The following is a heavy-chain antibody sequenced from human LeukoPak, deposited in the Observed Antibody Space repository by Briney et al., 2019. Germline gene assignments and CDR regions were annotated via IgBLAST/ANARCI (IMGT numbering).Heavy chain of an antibody. CDR2: IYSGGST. J-gene: IGHJ4*02. Sequence: PGGSLRLSCAASGFTVSSNYMSWVRQAPGKGLEWVSVIYSGGSTYYADSVKGRFTISRDNSKNTLYLQMNSLRAEDTAVYYCARSFYGEYGYFDYWGQGTLVTVSS. CDR3: ARSFYGEYGYFDY. D-gene: IGHD4-17*01. V-gene: IGHV3-53*01. CDR1: GFTVSSNY.